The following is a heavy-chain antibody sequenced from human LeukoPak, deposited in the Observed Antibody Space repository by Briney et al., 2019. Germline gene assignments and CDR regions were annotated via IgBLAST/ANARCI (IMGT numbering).Heavy chain of an antibody. Sequence: GVTLRLSCAVSGFTFDNFALHWVRQAPAKGLERVALISYDGTTKFYADSVRGRFTVSTDNSENTLYLEMNSLRLEDTAVYYCARGPLSGYEDYWGQGILVAVSS. D-gene: IGHD5-12*01. CDR2: ISYDGTTK. J-gene: IGHJ4*02. CDR1: GFTFDNFA. CDR3: ARGPLSGYEDY. V-gene: IGHV3-30-3*01.